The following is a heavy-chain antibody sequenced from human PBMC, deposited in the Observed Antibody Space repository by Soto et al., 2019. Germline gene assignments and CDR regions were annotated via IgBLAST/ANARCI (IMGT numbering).Heavy chain of an antibody. CDR2: IYYSGST. J-gene: IGHJ6*02. V-gene: IGHV4-59*01. CDR1: GGSISSYY. D-gene: IGHD6-6*01. Sequence: PSETLSLTCTVSGGSISSYYWSWIRQPPGKGLEWIGYIYYSGSTNYNPPLKSRGTISVDTSKNQFSLKLSSVTAADRAVYYWARAMAARPGEYYYYYGMHVWGQETTVAVSS. CDR3: ARAMAARPGEYYYYYGMHV.